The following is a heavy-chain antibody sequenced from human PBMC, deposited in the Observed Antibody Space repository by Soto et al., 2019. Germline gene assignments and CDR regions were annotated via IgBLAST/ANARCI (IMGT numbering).Heavy chain of an antibody. CDR2: MNPNSGNT. V-gene: IGHV1-8*01. Sequence: ASVKVSCKASGYTFTSYDINWVLQATGQGLEWMGWMNPNSGNTGYAQKFQGRVTMTRNTSISTAYMELSSLRSEDTAVYYCARGQRFLEWLSEYYYYGMDVWGQGTTVTVSS. CDR3: ARGQRFLEWLSEYYYYGMDV. CDR1: GYTFTSYD. J-gene: IGHJ6*02. D-gene: IGHD3-3*01.